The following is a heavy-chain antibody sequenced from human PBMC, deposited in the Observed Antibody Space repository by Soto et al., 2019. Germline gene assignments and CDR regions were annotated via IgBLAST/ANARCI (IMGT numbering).Heavy chain of an antibody. Sequence: QVQLQESGPGLVKPSGTLSLTCAVSGGSISSSSCWTWVRQSPGKGLEWIGEIFESGATNYNPSLKSRLTMSVDKSNNQFSLNLSSLTAADTAVYFCTTSHAGELNNWGQGTLVTVSS. CDR3: TTSHAGELNN. CDR2: IFESGAT. CDR1: GGSISSSSC. J-gene: IGHJ4*02. D-gene: IGHD1-7*01. V-gene: IGHV4-4*02.